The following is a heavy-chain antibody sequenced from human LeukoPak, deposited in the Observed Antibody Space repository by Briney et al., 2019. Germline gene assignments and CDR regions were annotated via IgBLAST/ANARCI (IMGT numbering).Heavy chain of an antibody. D-gene: IGHD3-22*01. CDR2: ISGSGGST. V-gene: IGHV3-23*01. J-gene: IGHJ4*02. CDR3: AKDTSYYDSSGSLYCFDY. CDR1: GFTFSSYA. Sequence: GGSLRLSCAASGFTFSSYAMSWVRQAPGKGLEWVSAISGSGGSTYYADSVKGRFTISRDNSKNTLYLQMNSLRAEDTAVYYCAKDTSYYDSSGSLYCFDYWGQGTLVTVSS.